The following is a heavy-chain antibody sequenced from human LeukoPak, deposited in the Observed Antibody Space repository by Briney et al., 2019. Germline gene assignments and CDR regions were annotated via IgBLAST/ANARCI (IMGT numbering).Heavy chain of an antibody. CDR3: ARDHYRAVTASDY. CDR1: GFTFSNHG. CDR2: INWNGGST. D-gene: IGHD4-11*01. J-gene: IGHJ4*02. V-gene: IGHV3-20*04. Sequence: PGGTLRLSCAASGFTFSNHGMNWVRQAPGKGLEWVSGINWNGGSTNYADSVKGRFTISRDNAKNSLYLQMNSLRAEDTALYYCARDHYRAVTASDYWGQGTLVTVSS.